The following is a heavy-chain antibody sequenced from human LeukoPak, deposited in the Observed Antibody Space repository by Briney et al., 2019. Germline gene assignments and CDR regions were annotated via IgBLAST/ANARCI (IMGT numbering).Heavy chain of an antibody. CDR3: ARDTLEYYDSSGFRD. J-gene: IGHJ4*02. V-gene: IGHV4-4*07. CDR2: IYTSGST. CDR1: GGSISSYY. D-gene: IGHD3-22*01. Sequence: PSETLSLTCTVSGGSISSYYWSWIRQPAGKGLEWIGRIYTSGSTNYNPSLKSRVTMSVDTSNNQFSLKLSSVTAADTAVYYCARDTLEYYDSSGFRDWGQGTLVTVSS.